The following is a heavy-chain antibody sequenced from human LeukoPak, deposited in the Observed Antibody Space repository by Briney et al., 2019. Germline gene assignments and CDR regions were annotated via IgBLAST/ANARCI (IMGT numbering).Heavy chain of an antibody. D-gene: IGHD6-13*01. Sequence: GESLKISCEGSGYRFSSYWIGWVRQMPGKGLEWMGIIYPGDSETKYSPSFQGQVTISADRAISTAYLQWSSLKASDSAIYYCVRLGIAGAGTQDAFDIWGQGTMVTVSS. CDR2: IYPGDSET. CDR3: VRLGIAGAGTQDAFDI. J-gene: IGHJ3*02. V-gene: IGHV5-51*01. CDR1: GYRFSSYW.